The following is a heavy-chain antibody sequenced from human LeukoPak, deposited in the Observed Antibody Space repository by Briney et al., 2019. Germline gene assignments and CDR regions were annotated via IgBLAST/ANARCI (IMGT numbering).Heavy chain of an antibody. CDR1: GGSLSGHY. CDR3: ARGRYYGSGGYYRPPFDY. J-gene: IGHJ4*02. D-gene: IGHD3-10*01. Sequence: SETLSLTCAVFGGSLSGHYWSWIRQPPGKGLEWIGEINHSGSTNYNPSLKSRVTISVDTSKNQFSLKLSSVTAADTAVYYCARGRYYGSGGYYRPPFDYWGQGTLVTVSS. V-gene: IGHV4-34*01. CDR2: INHSGST.